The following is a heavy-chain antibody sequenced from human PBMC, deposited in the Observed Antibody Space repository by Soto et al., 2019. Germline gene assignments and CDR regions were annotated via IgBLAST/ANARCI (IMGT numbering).Heavy chain of an antibody. CDR3: ATSGYGGYVY. D-gene: IGHD5-12*01. Sequence: ASVKVSCKASGYTFTGYDMHWVRQAPGQGLEWMGWINPNSGGTNYAQKFQGWVTMTRDTSISTAYMELSRLRSDDTAVYYCATSGYGGYVYWGQGTLVTVSS. V-gene: IGHV1-2*04. CDR1: GYTFTGYD. J-gene: IGHJ4*02. CDR2: INPNSGGT.